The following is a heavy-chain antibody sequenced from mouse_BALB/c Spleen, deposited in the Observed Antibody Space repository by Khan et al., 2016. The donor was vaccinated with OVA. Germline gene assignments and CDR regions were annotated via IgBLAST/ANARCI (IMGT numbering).Heavy chain of an antibody. CDR1: GYSITSGYY. Sequence: EVQLQASGPGLVKPSQSLSLTCSVTGYSITSGYYWNWIRQFPGNKLEWMGYISYDGSNNYNPSLKNRISITRDTSKNQFFLKLNSVTTEDTATYYCARDEDYFDYWGQGTTLTVSS. J-gene: IGHJ2*01. V-gene: IGHV3-6*02. CDR2: ISYDGSN. CDR3: ARDEDYFDY.